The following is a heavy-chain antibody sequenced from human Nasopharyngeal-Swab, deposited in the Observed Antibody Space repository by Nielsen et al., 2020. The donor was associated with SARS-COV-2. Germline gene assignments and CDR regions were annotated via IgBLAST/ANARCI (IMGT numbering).Heavy chain of an antibody. Sequence: SQTLSLTRAVYGGSFSGYYWSWIRQPPGKGLEWIGEINHSGSTNYNPSLKSRVTISVDTSKNQFSLKLSSVTAADTAVYYCASGGSYFDYWGQGTLVTVSS. CDR1: GGSFSGYY. CDR3: ASGGSYFDY. CDR2: INHSGST. V-gene: IGHV4-34*01. J-gene: IGHJ4*02. D-gene: IGHD1-26*01.